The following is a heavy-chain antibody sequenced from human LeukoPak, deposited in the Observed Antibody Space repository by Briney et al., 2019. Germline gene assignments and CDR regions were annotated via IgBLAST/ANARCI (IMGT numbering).Heavy chain of an antibody. V-gene: IGHV3-30-3*01. CDR1: GFTFSSYA. Sequence: GGSLRLSCAASGFTFSSYAMHWVRQAPGEGLEWVAVISYDGSNKYYADSVKGRFTISRYNSKNTLYLQMNSLRAADTAVYYCAKDLGAVGGNWFDPWGKGTLVTVSS. J-gene: IGHJ5*02. D-gene: IGHD1-26*01. CDR2: ISYDGSNK. CDR3: AKDLGAVGGNWFDP.